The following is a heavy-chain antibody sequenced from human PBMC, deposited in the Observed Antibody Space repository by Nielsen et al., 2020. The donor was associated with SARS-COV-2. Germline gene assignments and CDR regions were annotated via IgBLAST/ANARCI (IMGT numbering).Heavy chain of an antibody. Sequence: ASVKVSCKASGYTFSGYYVHWVRQAPGQGLEWMGRISPNSGATNFAQKFLGRVIMTRDTSISTAYMELSGVTSDDTAVYYCARVGVAAAGQGVNAFDIWGQGTMVTVSS. CDR2: ISPNSGAT. V-gene: IGHV1-2*06. CDR3: ARVGVAAAGQGVNAFDI. D-gene: IGHD6-13*01. CDR1: GYTFSGYY. J-gene: IGHJ3*02.